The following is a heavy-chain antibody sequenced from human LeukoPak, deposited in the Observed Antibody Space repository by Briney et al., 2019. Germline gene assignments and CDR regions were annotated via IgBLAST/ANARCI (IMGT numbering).Heavy chain of an antibody. D-gene: IGHD6-13*01. CDR2: ISGSGGST. CDR1: GFTFSSYA. V-gene: IGHV3-23*01. J-gene: IGHJ4*02. Sequence: GGSLRLSCAASGFTFSSYAMSWVRQAPGKGLKWVSAISGSGGSTYYADSVKGRFTFSRDNSKNTLYLQMNSLSAEDTAVYYCAKDPLYSSSWYPDYWGQGTLVTVSS. CDR3: AKDPLYSSSWYPDY.